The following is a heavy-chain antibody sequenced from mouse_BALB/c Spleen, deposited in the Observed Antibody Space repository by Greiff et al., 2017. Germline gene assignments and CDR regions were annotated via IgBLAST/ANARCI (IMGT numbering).Heavy chain of an antibody. CDR3: ARVGYGNYEVYAMDY. D-gene: IGHD2-10*02. V-gene: IGHV5-17*02. CDR2: ISSGSSTI. CDR1: GFTFSSFG. Sequence: EVKVVESGGGLVQPGGSRKLSCAASGFTFSSFGMHWVRQAPEKGLEWVAYISSGSSTIYYADTVKGRFTISRDNPKNTLFLQMTSLRSEDTAMYYCARVGYGNYEVYAMDYWGQGTSVTVSS. J-gene: IGHJ4*01.